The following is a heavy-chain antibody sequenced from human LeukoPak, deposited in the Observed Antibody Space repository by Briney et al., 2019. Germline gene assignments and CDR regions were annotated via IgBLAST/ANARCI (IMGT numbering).Heavy chain of an antibody. D-gene: IGHD4-11*01. Sequence: GGSLRLSCAASGFTFSSYEMNWVRQAPGKGLEWVSYVSGGGTTIFYADSVKGRFTISRDNAKNSLYLHMNSLSAEDTAVYFCATETENSNYDAFDIWGQGTLVTVSS. CDR3: ATETENSNYDAFDI. CDR1: GFTFSSYE. V-gene: IGHV3-48*03. J-gene: IGHJ3*02. CDR2: VSGGGTTI.